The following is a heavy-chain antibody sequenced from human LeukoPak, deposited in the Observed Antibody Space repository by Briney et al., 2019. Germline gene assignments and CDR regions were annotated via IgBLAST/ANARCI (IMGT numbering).Heavy chain of an antibody. Sequence: SETLSPTCTVSGGSISNSSYYWGWIRQPPGKGLEWIGSMYYSGSTYYNPSLKSRATISVDTSKNQFSLKLSSVTAADTAVYYCARHGRMGTINPSYWGQGTLVTVSS. J-gene: IGHJ4*02. CDR1: GGSISNSSYY. CDR2: MYYSGST. D-gene: IGHD5-24*01. CDR3: ARHGRMGTINPSY. V-gene: IGHV4-39*01.